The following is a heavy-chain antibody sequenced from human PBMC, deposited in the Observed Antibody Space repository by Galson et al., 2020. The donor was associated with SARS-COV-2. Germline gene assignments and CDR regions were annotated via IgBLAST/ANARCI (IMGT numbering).Heavy chain of an antibody. J-gene: IGHJ6*02. V-gene: IGHV4-31*03. CDR2: IYYSGST. CDR3: ARAFEAYGMDV. CDR1: GGPISSGGYY. Sequence: SETLSLTCTVSGGPISSGGYYWSWIRQHPGKGLEWIGYIYYSGSTYYNPSLKSRVTISVDTSKNQFSLKLSSVTAADTAVYYCARAFEAYGMDVWGQGTTVTVSS.